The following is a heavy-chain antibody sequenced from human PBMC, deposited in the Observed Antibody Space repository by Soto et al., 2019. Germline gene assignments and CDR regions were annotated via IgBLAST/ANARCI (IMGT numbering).Heavy chain of an antibody. CDR3: VRDARMASF. CDR2: ISGSGSGT. J-gene: IGHJ4*02. CDR1: GFTFSDFY. Sequence: QVQLVESGGGLVKPGGSLRISCAASGFTFSDFYMNWLRQTPGKGLDLLAYISGSGSGTNYADSVKGRFTISRDNAKNSLYLQVNSRRIDDTAVYYCVRDARMASFWGLGNMVTVSS. D-gene: IGHD6-6*01. V-gene: IGHV3-11*06.